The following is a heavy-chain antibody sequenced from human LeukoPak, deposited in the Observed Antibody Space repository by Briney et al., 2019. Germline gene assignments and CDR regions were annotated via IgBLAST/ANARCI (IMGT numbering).Heavy chain of an antibody. V-gene: IGHV7-4-1*02. CDR2: INTNTGNP. Sequence: ASVKVSCKASGYTFTSYAMNWVRQAPGQGLEWMGWINTNTGNPTYAQGFTGRFAFSLDTSVSTAYMQISSLKAEDTAVYYCARAGVGGKWLVLDYWGQGTLVTVSS. J-gene: IGHJ4*02. CDR3: ARAGVGGKWLVLDY. D-gene: IGHD6-19*01. CDR1: GYTFTSYA.